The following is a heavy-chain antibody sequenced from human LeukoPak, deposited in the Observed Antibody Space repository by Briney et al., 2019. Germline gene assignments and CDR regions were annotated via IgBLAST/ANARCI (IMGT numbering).Heavy chain of an antibody. V-gene: IGHV3-11*04. CDR1: GFTYSDYY. CDR3: ARDLSAANARVRVVTDDY. J-gene: IGHJ4*02. CDR2: ISSSGSTI. D-gene: IGHD3-10*01. Sequence: GGPLRLSCAASGFTYSDYYMSWIRQAPGKGLEWVSYISSSGSTIYYADSVKGRFTISRDNAKNSLYLQMNSLRAEDTAVYYCARDLSAANARVRVVTDDYWGQGTLVTVSS.